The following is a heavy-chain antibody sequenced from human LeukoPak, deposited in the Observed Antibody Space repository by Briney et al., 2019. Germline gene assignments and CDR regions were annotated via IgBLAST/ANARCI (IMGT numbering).Heavy chain of an antibody. D-gene: IGHD3-22*01. V-gene: IGHV3-21*01. CDR1: GFTSISYG. Sequence: GGSLRLSCATSGFTSISYGMNWVRQAPGEGLEGVSYISSSSSYIYQADSVKGRFTVSRDNAKNSLFLQMNSLRAEDTAVYYCARVGYDSSGYFAYWGQGTLVTVSS. J-gene: IGHJ4*02. CDR3: ARVGYDSSGYFAY. CDR2: ISSSSSYI.